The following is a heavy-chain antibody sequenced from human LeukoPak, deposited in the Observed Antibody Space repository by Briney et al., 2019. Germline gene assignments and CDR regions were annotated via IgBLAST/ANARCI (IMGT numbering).Heavy chain of an antibody. Sequence: ASVKVSCMASGYTFTGHYLHWVRPAPGQGLEWMGWIKPNNGDTNSAQKFQGRVTMTRDPSISTANMDLSRLRSDDTAVYFCVRGGGRSWFDYWGRGTLVSVSS. CDR1: GYTFTGHY. J-gene: IGHJ4*02. V-gene: IGHV1-2*02. CDR3: VRGGGRSWFDY. CDR2: IKPNNGDT. D-gene: IGHD3-16*01.